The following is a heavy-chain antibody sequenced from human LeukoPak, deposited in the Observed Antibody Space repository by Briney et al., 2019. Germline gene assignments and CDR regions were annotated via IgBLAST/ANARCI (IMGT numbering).Heavy chain of an antibody. V-gene: IGHV3-66*01. CDR2: ISNHGTT. CDR3: ARDSGSYLGGFDY. CDR1: GFAIRGYW. J-gene: IGHJ4*02. Sequence: GGSLRLSCAASGFAIRGYWMSWVRQAPGMGLECVSVISNHGTTYYADSVKGRFSISRDNSKNTVFLQMNSLRAEDTAVYYCARDSGSYLGGFDYWGQGTLVTVSS. D-gene: IGHD1-26*01.